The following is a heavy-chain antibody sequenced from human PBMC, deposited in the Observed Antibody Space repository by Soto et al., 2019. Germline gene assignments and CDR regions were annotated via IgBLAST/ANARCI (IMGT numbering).Heavy chain of an antibody. CDR2: IWYDGSNK. D-gene: IGHD3-22*01. CDR1: GFTFSSYG. CDR3: ARGDYYDSSGYDFHDAFDI. J-gene: IGHJ3*02. Sequence: QVQLVESGGGVVQPGRSLRLSCAASGFTFSSYGMHWVRQAPGKGLEWVAVIWYDGSNKYYADSVRGRFTISRDNSNNTLYLQMNSLGAEDTAVYYCARGDYYDSSGYDFHDAFDIWGQGTMVTVSS. V-gene: IGHV3-33*01.